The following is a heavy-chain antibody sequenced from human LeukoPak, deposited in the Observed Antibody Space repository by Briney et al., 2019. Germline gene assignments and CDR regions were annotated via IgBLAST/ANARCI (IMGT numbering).Heavy chain of an antibody. D-gene: IGHD6-13*01. CDR1: GLRFSRGG. J-gene: IGHJ4*02. V-gene: IGHV3-30*02. CDR3: AGHHQAYSRTY. Sequence: GGSLRLSCKASGLRFSRGGMHWIRQAPGKGLEWLAFIQYDESSKYYADSVKGRFTISRDNAKNTLFLQMNSLRAEDTAVYYCAGHHQAYSRTYWGQGTLVTVSS. CDR2: IQYDESSK.